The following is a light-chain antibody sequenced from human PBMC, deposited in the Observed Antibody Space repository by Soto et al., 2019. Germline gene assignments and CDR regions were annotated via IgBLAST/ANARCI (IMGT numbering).Light chain of an antibody. V-gene: IGKV1-33*01. J-gene: IGKJ5*01. CDR2: VAS. CDR3: QQYDTRPTMT. Sequence: IQLTQSPSSLSASVGESVTITCRASQDIDNYLNWYQHRPGEAPKLLIYVASYLETGVPARFSGSGSGTDFSFTITSLQPEDSATYYCQQYDTRPTMTFGQGTRLEI. CDR1: QDIDNY.